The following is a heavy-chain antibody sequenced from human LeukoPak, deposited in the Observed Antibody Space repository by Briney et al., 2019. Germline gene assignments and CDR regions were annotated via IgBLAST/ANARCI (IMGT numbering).Heavy chain of an antibody. Sequence: SETLSLTCAVYGGSFSGYYWSWIRQPPGKGLEWIGEINHSGSTNYNPSLKSRVTISVDKSKNQFSLKLSSVTAADTAVYYCAREWAGTDYWGQGTLVTVSS. CDR3: AREWAGTDY. D-gene: IGHD1-1*01. J-gene: IGHJ4*02. CDR1: GGSFSGYY. CDR2: INHSGST. V-gene: IGHV4-34*01.